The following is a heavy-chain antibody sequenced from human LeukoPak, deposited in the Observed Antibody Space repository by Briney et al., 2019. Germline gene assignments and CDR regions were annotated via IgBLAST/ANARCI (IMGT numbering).Heavy chain of an antibody. CDR2: INPSGGST. CDR3: ARDRGGYYAFDI. V-gene: IGHV1-46*01. CDR1: GYTFTSYY. D-gene: IGHD1-26*01. J-gene: IGHJ3*02. Sequence: ASVKVSCKASGYTFTSYYMHWVRQAHAQGLEWMGIINPSGGSTSYAQKFQGRVTMTRDTSTSTVYMELSSLRSEDTAVYYCARDRGGYYAFDIWGQGTMVTVSS.